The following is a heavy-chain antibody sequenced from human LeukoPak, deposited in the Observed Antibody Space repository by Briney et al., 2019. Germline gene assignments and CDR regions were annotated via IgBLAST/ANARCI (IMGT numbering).Heavy chain of an antibody. CDR3: AEDHHYYDSSGYSADAFDI. V-gene: IGHV3-23*01. CDR1: GFTFSSYA. D-gene: IGHD3-22*01. Sequence: GGSLRLSCAASGFTFSSYAMSWVRQAPGKGLEWVSAISGSGGSTYYADSVKGRFTISRDNSKNTLYLQMNSLRAEDTAVYYCAEDHHYYDSSGYSADAFDIWGQGTMVTVSS. CDR2: ISGSGGST. J-gene: IGHJ3*02.